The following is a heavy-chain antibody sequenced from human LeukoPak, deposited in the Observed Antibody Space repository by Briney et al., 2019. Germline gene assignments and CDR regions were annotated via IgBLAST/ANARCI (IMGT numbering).Heavy chain of an antibody. J-gene: IGHJ4*02. CDR1: GFTFSSHA. V-gene: IGHV3-53*01. CDR3: ARRAGAYSHPYDY. CDR2: IYSDNT. Sequence: PGGSLRLSCSASGFTFSSHAMSWVRQAPGKGLEWVSFIYSDNTHYPDSVKGRFTISRDNSKNTLYLQMNSLRAEDTAVYYCARRAGAYSHPYDYWGQGTLVTVSS. D-gene: IGHD4/OR15-4a*01.